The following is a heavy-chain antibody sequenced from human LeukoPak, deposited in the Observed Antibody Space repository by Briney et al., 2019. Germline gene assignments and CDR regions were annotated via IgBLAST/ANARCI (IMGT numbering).Heavy chain of an antibody. CDR1: GGSFSGYY. CDR2: INHSGST. V-gene: IGHV4-34*01. D-gene: IGHD2-15*01. Sequence: SETLSLTCAVYGGSFSGYYWSWIRQPPGKGLEWIGEINHSGSTNYNPPLKSRVTISVDTSKNQFSLKLSSVTAADTAVYYCARVRARCSGGSCYKAFGMDVWGQGTTVTVSS. J-gene: IGHJ6*02. CDR3: ARVRARCSGGSCYKAFGMDV.